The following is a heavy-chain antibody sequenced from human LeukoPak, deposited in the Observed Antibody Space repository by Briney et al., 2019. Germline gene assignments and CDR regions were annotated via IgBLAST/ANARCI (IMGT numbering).Heavy chain of an antibody. CDR1: GFTFSSYE. D-gene: IGHD3-22*01. CDR3: ARDRVYYDSSGYYYLY. V-gene: IGHV3-30*04. CDR2: ISYDGSNK. J-gene: IGHJ4*02. Sequence: PGGSLRLSCAASGFTFSSYEMNWVRQAPGKGLEWVAVISYDGSNKYYADSVKGRFTISRDNSKNTLYLQMNSLRAEDTAVYYCARDRVYYDSSGYYYLYWGQGTLVTVSS.